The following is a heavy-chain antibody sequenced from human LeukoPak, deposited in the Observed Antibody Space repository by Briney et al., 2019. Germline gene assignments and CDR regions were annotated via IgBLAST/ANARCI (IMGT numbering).Heavy chain of an antibody. CDR3: ASRGEGSSWTFDY. CDR2: INPNSGGT. Sequence: ASVTVSCKASGYTFTGYYMHWVRQAPGQGLGWMGWINPNSGGTNYAQKFQGRVTMTRHTSISKAYMELSSLRSDDTAVYYCASRGEGSSWTFDYWGQGTLVTVPS. J-gene: IGHJ4*02. CDR1: GYTFTGYY. D-gene: IGHD6-13*01. V-gene: IGHV1-2*02.